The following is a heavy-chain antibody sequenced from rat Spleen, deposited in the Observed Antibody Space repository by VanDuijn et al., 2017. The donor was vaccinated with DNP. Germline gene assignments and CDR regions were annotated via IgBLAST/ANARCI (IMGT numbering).Heavy chain of an antibody. CDR3: AREVDY. CDR1: GFSLTSYG. J-gene: IGHJ2*01. V-gene: IGHV2S12*01. CDR2: ISSGGTT. Sequence: QVQLQESGPGLVQPSQTLSLTCTVSGFSLTSYGVSWVRQPPGKGLEWIATISSGGTTYYTSPLKSRLSISRDTSKSQVFLKMNSLQTADTATYFCAREVDYWGQGVMVTVSS.